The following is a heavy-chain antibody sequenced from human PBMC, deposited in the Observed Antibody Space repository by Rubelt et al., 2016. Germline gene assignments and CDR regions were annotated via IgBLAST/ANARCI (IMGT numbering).Heavy chain of an antibody. Sequence: QVQLVQSGAEVKKPGASVKVSCKASRYTFTSYDINWVRQATGQGLEWMGWMNPNSGNTGYAQKFQGRVTMTRNTSISTVYMELGSLGSEDTAVYYCARDLPPFRRYNWNFPLDYWGQGTLVTVSS. CDR1: RYTFTSYD. CDR2: MNPNSGNT. CDR3: ARDLPPFRRYNWNFPLDY. D-gene: IGHD1-7*01. J-gene: IGHJ4*02. V-gene: IGHV1-8*01.